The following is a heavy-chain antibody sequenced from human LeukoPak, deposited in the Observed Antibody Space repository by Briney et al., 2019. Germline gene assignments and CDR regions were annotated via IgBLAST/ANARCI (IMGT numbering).Heavy chain of an antibody. CDR1: GFTFSSYW. J-gene: IGHJ6*02. CDR3: ARAGLLWFGQSRMDV. D-gene: IGHD3-10*01. Sequence: PGGSLRLSCAASGFTFSSYWMSWVRQAPGKGLEWVANIKQDGSEKYYVDSVKGRFTISRDNAKNSLYLQMNSLRAEDTAVYYCARAGLLWFGQSRMDVWGRGTTVTVSS. V-gene: IGHV3-7*01. CDR2: IKQDGSEK.